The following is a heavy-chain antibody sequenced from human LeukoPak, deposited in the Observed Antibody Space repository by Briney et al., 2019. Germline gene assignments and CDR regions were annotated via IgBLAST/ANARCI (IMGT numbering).Heavy chain of an antibody. Sequence: GGSLRLSCAASGFAFDDYTMHWVRQAPGKGLEWVSLISWDGADTNYADSVKGRFTIPRDNSKNSLYLQMNSLRIEDTALYYCAKDFGTGYCSSTSCWENYFDYWGQGTLVTVSS. CDR1: GFAFDDYT. V-gene: IGHV3-43*01. D-gene: IGHD2-2*01. J-gene: IGHJ4*02. CDR3: AKDFGTGYCSSTSCWENYFDY. CDR2: ISWDGADT.